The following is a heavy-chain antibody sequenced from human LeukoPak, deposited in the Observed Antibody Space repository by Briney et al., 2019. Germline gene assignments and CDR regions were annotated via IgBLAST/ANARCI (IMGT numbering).Heavy chain of an antibody. Sequence: GGSLRLSCAASGFTFSSYSMNWVRQAPGKGLEWVSSISSSSSYIYYADSVKGRFTISRDNAKNSLYLQMNSLRAEDTAVYYRARDLLGYCTNGVCDGIDYWGQGTLVTVSS. CDR2: ISSSSSYI. CDR3: ARDLLGYCTNGVCDGIDY. J-gene: IGHJ4*02. D-gene: IGHD2-8*01. V-gene: IGHV3-21*01. CDR1: GFTFSSYS.